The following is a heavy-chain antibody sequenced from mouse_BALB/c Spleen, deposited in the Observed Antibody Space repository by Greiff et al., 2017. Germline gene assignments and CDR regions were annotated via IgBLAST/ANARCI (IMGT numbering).Heavy chain of an antibody. CDR3: APMYYYGSSPFAY. J-gene: IGHJ3*01. V-gene: IGHV3-1*02. D-gene: IGHD1-1*01. CDR2: IHYSGST. Sequence: EVQLQQSGPDLVKPSQSLSLTCTVTGYSITSGYSWHWIRQFPGNQLEWMGYIHYSGSTNYNPSLKSRISITRDTSKNQFFLQLNSVTTEDTATYYCAPMYYYGSSPFAYGGQGTLVTVSA. CDR1: GYSITSGYS.